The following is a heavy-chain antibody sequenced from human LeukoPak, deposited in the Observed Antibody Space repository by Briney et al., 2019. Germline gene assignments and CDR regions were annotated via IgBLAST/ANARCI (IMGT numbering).Heavy chain of an antibody. CDR1: GFTFSSYS. CDR3: ARAGVGATLNFDY. V-gene: IGHV3-21*01. D-gene: IGHD1-26*01. J-gene: IGHJ4*02. CDR2: ISSSRSYI. Sequence: GGSLRLSCAASGFTFSSYSMNWVRQAPGKGLEWVSSISSSRSYIYYADSVKGRFTISRDNAKNSLYLQMNSLRAEDTAVYYCARAGVGATLNFDYWGQGTLVTVSS.